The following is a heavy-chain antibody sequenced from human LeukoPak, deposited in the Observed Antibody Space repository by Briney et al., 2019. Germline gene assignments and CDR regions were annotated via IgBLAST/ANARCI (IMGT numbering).Heavy chain of an antibody. CDR2: INSDGSST. Sequence: GRSLRLSCAGSGFIFNNYAMHWVRQPPGKGLAWVSRINSDGSSTSYADSVKGRFTISRDNAKNTLYLQMNSLRAEDTAVYYCARGYSSSWGQGTLATVSS. J-gene: IGHJ4*02. V-gene: IGHV3-74*01. CDR1: GFIFNNYA. CDR3: ARGYSSS. D-gene: IGHD6-13*01.